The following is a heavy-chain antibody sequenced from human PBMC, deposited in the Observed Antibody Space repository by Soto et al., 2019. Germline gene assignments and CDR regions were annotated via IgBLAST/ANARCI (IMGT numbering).Heavy chain of an antibody. D-gene: IGHD2-2*02. CDR2: IYHSGST. CDR3: ARTLRGTGIAVVPAAIEGYYYYVMDV. CDR1: GGSISSSNW. J-gene: IGHJ6*02. Sequence: SETLSLTCAVSGGSISSSNWWSWVRQPPGKGLEWIGEIYHSGSTNYNPSLKSRVTISVDKSKNQFSLKLSSVTAADTAVYYCARTLRGTGIAVVPAAIEGYYYYVMDVWGQGTTVTVSS. V-gene: IGHV4-4*02.